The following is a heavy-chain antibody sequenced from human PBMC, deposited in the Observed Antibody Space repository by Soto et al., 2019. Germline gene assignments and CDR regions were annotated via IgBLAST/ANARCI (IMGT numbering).Heavy chain of an antibody. CDR1: DYTFTTYG. D-gene: IGHD3-10*01. CDR2: INVYNGNT. Sequence: ASVKVSCKASDYTFTTYGISWVRQAPGQGLEWMGWINVYNGNTKYAQKLQGRVTMTTDTSTSTAYMELRSLISDDTAVYYCARGVGSGIYYNQYNWFDPWGQGTLVTVSS. J-gene: IGHJ5*02. CDR3: ARGVGSGIYYNQYNWFDP. V-gene: IGHV1-18*01.